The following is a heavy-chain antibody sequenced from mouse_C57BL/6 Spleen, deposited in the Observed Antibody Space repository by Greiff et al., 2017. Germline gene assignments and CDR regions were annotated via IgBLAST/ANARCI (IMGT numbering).Heavy chain of an antibody. J-gene: IGHJ1*03. CDR2: INYAGSST. V-gene: IGHV5-16*01. D-gene: IGHD2-3*01. Sequence: EVMLVESEAGLVQPGSSMKLSCTASGFTFSDYYMAWVRQVPGKGLEWVANINYAGSSTYYLHSLKSRFIISRDNATNILYLQMSSLQSGDTAAYYCAGDSVYDGYFRYWGFDVWGTGTTVTVSS. CDR1: GFTFSDYY. CDR3: AGDSVYDGYFRYWGFDV.